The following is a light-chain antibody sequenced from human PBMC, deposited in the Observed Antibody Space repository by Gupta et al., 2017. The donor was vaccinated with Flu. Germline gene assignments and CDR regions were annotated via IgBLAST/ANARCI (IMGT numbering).Light chain of an antibody. V-gene: IGLV3-19*01. CDR2: GKN. CDR3: NSRDSSGNHRVV. CDR1: SLRSYY. Sequence: SSERTQDPAVSVALGKTVRIACQGDSLRSYYASWYPQKPGQAPVLFIYGKNNRPSGIPDRFSGSGSGNTASLTITGAQAEDEADYYCNSRDSSGNHRVVFGGGTKLTVL. J-gene: IGLJ2*01.